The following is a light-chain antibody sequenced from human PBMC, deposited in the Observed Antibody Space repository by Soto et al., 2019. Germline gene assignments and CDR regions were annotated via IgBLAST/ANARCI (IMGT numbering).Light chain of an antibody. CDR2: AAS. V-gene: IGKV1-6*01. CDR3: LQDFNYPWT. CDR1: QSIGKN. Sequence: AIQMTQSPSSLSASVGDRVTITCRASQSIGKNLAWFQQKPGKTPRLLIFAASGLQSGVPSRFSGSGSGTDFTLTISSLQPEDFATYYCLQDFNYPWTFGQGTKVEIE. J-gene: IGKJ1*01.